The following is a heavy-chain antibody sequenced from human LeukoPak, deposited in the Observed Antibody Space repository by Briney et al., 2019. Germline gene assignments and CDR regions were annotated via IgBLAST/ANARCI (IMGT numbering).Heavy chain of an antibody. CDR1: GITFSNYW. Sequence: PGGSLRLSCAGSGITFSNYWMTWVRQAPGKGLEWVATIKQDGSEKYYVDSEKGRFTISRDSTKNSLYLQMNSLRAEDTAVYYCARGLWYGVVWGPGALVTVSS. CDR3: ARGLWYGVV. D-gene: IGHD3-10*01. V-gene: IGHV3-7*01. CDR2: IKQDGSEK. J-gene: IGHJ4*02.